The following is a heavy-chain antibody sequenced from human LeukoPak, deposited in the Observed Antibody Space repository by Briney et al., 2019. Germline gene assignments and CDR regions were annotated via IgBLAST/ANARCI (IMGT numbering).Heavy chain of an antibody. CDR3: ARDLDDSSGDNVDY. D-gene: IGHD3-22*01. CDR1: GGSISSGGYS. V-gene: IGHV4-30-2*01. Sequence: SETLSLTCAVSGGSISSGGYSWSWIRQPPGKGLEWIGYIYHSGSTYYNPSLKSRVTISVDRSKNQFSLKLSSVTAADTAVYYCARDLDDSSGDNVDYWGQGTLVTVSS. J-gene: IGHJ4*02. CDR2: IYHSGST.